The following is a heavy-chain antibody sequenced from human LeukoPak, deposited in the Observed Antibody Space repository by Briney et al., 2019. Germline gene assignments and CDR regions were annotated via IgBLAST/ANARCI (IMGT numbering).Heavy chain of an antibody. Sequence: PGGSLRLSCAASGFSFSGYWMSWVRQAPGKGLEWVANIKKDGSETHYLDSVKGRFTISRDNGRNSLHLQMNSLRVEDTAVYYCARDPYSGTYGNTYYYYMDVWGKGTTVTISS. D-gene: IGHD1-26*01. CDR2: IKKDGSET. J-gene: IGHJ6*03. CDR1: GFSFSGYW. V-gene: IGHV3-7*01. CDR3: ARDPYSGTYGNTYYYYMDV.